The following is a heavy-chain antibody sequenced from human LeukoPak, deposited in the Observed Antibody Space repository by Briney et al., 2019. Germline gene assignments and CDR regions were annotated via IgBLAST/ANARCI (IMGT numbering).Heavy chain of an antibody. J-gene: IGHJ3*02. CDR3: ARQAWYCGGDCYPGAFDI. CDR2: IKQDGSEK. V-gene: IGHV3-7*01. CDR1: GFTFSSYW. Sequence: GGSLRLSCAASGFTFSSYWTSWVRQAPGKGLEWVANIKQDGSEKYYVDSVKGRFTISRDNAKNSLYLQMNSLRAEDTAVYYCARQAWYCGGDCYPGAFDIWGQGTMVTVSS. D-gene: IGHD2-21*02.